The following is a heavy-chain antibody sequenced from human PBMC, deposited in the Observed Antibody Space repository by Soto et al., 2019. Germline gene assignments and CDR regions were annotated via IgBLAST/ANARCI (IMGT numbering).Heavy chain of an antibody. CDR1: RYTFTVYY. V-gene: IGHV1-2*02. Sequence: QVQLVQSGAEVKKPGASVNVSCKASRYTFTVYYMHWVRQAPGQGLEWMGWINPKSGGTMYPQKGGGRVTLTLDTSIGTAYMALTRLRSDDTAVYYCARDLAKGGGSAGFDYWGQGTLVTVSS. J-gene: IGHJ4*02. CDR3: ARDLAKGGGSAGFDY. CDR2: INPKSGGT. D-gene: IGHD1-26*01.